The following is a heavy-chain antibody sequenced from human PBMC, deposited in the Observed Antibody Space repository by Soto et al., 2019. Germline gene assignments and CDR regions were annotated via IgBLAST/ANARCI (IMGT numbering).Heavy chain of an antibody. V-gene: IGHV1-69*13. Sequence: SVKVSCKASGGTFGSYAIRWVRQAPGQGLEWMGGIIPIFGTANYAQKFQGRVTITADESTSTAYMELSSLRSEDTAGYYCARGGGTIPPKGYYYYGMDVWGQGTTVTVSS. CDR2: IIPIFGTA. CDR3: ARGGGTIPPKGYYYYGMDV. D-gene: IGHD2-15*01. CDR1: GGTFGSYA. J-gene: IGHJ6*02.